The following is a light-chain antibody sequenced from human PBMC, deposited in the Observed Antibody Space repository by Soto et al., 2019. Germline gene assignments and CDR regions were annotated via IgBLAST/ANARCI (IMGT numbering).Light chain of an antibody. V-gene: IGKV3-15*01. CDR3: QQYNNWPPGT. Sequence: EIVMTQSPATLSVSPGERATLSCRASQSVSSSLAWYQQKPGQAPRLLIYGASTRATGIPARFSGSGSGTEFTLTINSLQSEDFAVYYCQQYNNWPPGTFGQGTKVEIK. J-gene: IGKJ1*01. CDR1: QSVSSS. CDR2: GAS.